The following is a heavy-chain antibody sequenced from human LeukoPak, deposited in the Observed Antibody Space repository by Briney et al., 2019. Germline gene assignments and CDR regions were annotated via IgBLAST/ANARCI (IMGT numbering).Heavy chain of an antibody. J-gene: IGHJ4*02. Sequence: GRSLRLSCAASGFTFSSYAMHWVRQAPGKGLEWVAVISYDGSNKYYADSVKGRFTISRDNSKNTLYLQMNSLRAEDTAMYYCARGGPAVTQSRQWELLNGPHRYFDYWGQGTLVTVSS. V-gene: IGHV3-30-3*01. CDR3: ARGGPAVTQSRQWELLNGPHRYFDY. D-gene: IGHD1-26*01. CDR1: GFTFSSYA. CDR2: ISYDGSNK.